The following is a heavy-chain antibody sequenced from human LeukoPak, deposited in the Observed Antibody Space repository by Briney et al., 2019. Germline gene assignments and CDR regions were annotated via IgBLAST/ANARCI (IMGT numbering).Heavy chain of an antibody. CDR2: INPNSGGT. Sequence: ASVKVSCKASGYTFTGYYVHWVRQAPGQGLEWMGWINPNSGGTNYAQKLQGRVTMTTDTSTSTAYMELRSLRSDDTAVYYCARDRGYSYGFNDYWGQGTLVTVSS. D-gene: IGHD5-18*01. J-gene: IGHJ4*02. V-gene: IGHV1-2*02. CDR3: ARDRGYSYGFNDY. CDR1: GYTFTGYY.